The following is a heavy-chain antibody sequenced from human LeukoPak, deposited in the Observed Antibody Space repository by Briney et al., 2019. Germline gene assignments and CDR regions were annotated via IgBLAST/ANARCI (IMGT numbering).Heavy chain of an antibody. Sequence: GGSLRLSCAASGFTFSSHWMSWVRQAPGKGLEWVANIKQDGSEKYYVDSVKGRFTISRDKAKNSLYLQINSLRAEDTAVYYRARVHDILTGYYIEAFDYWGQGTLVTVSS. CDR1: GFTFSSHW. V-gene: IGHV3-7*01. CDR3: ARVHDILTGYYIEAFDY. CDR2: IKQDGSEK. D-gene: IGHD3-9*01. J-gene: IGHJ4*02.